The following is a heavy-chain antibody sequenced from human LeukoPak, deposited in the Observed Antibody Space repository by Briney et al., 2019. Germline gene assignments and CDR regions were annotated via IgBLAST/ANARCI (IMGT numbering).Heavy chain of an antibody. CDR1: GASISSYY. J-gene: IGHJ3*02. Sequence: SETLSLTCTVSGASISSYYWSWIRQHPGKGLEWIGYIYYSGSTYYNPSLKSRVTISVDTSKNQLSLKLSSVTAADTAVYYCAREGGATVTSDAFDIWGQGTMVTVSS. CDR2: IYYSGST. D-gene: IGHD4-11*01. V-gene: IGHV4-59*06. CDR3: AREGGATVTSDAFDI.